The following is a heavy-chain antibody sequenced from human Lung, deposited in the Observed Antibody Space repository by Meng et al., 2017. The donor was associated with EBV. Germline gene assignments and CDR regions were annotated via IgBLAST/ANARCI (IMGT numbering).Heavy chain of an antibody. CDR3: ARGPTTYFDY. Sequence: GQLQEGGAGLLRPSETRSLTCAVYGGSFSGYYWSWIRQPPGKGLEWIGEINHSGSTNYNPSLKSRVTISVDTSKNQFSLRLSSVTAADTAVYYCARGPTTYFDYWGQGTPVTVSS. CDR2: INHSGST. V-gene: IGHV4-34*01. CDR1: GGSFSGYY. J-gene: IGHJ4*02. D-gene: IGHD4-17*01.